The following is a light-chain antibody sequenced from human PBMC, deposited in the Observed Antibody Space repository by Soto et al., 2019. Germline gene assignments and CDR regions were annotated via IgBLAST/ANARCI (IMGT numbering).Light chain of an antibody. Sequence: AIRMTQSPSSLSAYTGDRVTITCRASQGISSYLAWYQQKPGKAPKLLIYAASTLQSGVPSRFSGSGSGTDFTLTISCLQSEDFATYYCQQSYCTPTWTFGQGTKVDIK. CDR3: QQSYCTPTWT. CDR1: QGISSY. J-gene: IGKJ1*01. V-gene: IGKV1-8*01. CDR2: AAS.